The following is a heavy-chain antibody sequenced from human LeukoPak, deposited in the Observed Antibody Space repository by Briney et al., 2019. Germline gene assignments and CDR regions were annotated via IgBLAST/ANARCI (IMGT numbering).Heavy chain of an antibody. CDR3: ARGKQNPHEYYDILTGYDYFDY. Sequence: GASVKVSCKASGYTFTGYYMHWVRQAPGQGLEWMGWINPSSGGTNYAQKFQGRVTMTRDTSISTAYMELSSLRSEDTAVYYCARGKQNPHEYYDILTGYDYFDYWGQGTLVTVSS. D-gene: IGHD3-9*01. V-gene: IGHV1-2*02. CDR1: GYTFTGYY. CDR2: INPSSGGT. J-gene: IGHJ4*02.